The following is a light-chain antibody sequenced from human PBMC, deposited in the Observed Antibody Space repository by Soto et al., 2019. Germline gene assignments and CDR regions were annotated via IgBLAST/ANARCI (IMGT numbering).Light chain of an antibody. J-gene: IGLJ2*01. CDR1: SSDVGGYNY. CDR2: EVS. V-gene: IGLV2-8*01. CDR3: SSYAGSNNFKV. Sequence: QSALTQPPSASGSPGQSVTISCTGTSSDVGGYNYVSWYQQHPGKAPKLMIYEVSKRPSGVPDRFSGSKSGNTASLTVAGLQAADEVDYYCSSYAGSNNFKVFGGGTKLTVL.